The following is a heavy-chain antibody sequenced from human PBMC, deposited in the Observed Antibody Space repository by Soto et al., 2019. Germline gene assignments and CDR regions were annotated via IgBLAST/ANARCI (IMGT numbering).Heavy chain of an antibody. CDR1: GGSFSGYY. V-gene: IGHV4-34*01. CDR3: ARAGYSSGWSCDY. J-gene: IGHJ4*02. D-gene: IGHD6-19*01. Sequence: SETLSLTCAVYGGSFSGYYWSWIRQPPGKVLEWIGEINHSGSTNYNPSLKSLVTISVDTSKNQFSLKLSSVTAADTAVYYCARAGYSSGWSCDYWGQGTLVTVSS. CDR2: INHSGST.